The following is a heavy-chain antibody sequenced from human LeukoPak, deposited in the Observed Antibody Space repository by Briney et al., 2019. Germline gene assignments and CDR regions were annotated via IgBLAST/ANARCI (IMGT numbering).Heavy chain of an antibody. J-gene: IGHJ5*02. CDR2: IYTSGST. Sequence: SETLSLTCTVSGGSISSGSYYWSWIRQPAGKGLEWIGRIYTSGSTNYNPSLKSRVTISVDTSKNQFSLKLNSVTAADTALYYCARVVAAAGNNWFDPWGQGTLVTVSS. D-gene: IGHD6-13*01. V-gene: IGHV4-61*02. CDR1: GGSISSGSYY. CDR3: ARVVAAAGNNWFDP.